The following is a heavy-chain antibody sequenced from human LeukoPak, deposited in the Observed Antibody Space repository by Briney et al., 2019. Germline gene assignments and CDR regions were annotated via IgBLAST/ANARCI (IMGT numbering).Heavy chain of an antibody. CDR3: ARALYYDFWSGSPDDAFDI. CDR1: GFTFSSYA. D-gene: IGHD3-3*01. V-gene: IGHV3-30-3*01. Sequence: PGGSLRLSCAASGFTFSSYAMHWVRQAPGKGLEWVAVISYDGSNKYYADSVKGRFTISRDNSKNTLYLQMNSLRAEDTAVYYCARALYYDFWSGSPDDAFDIWGQGTMVTVSS. CDR2: ISYDGSNK. J-gene: IGHJ3*02.